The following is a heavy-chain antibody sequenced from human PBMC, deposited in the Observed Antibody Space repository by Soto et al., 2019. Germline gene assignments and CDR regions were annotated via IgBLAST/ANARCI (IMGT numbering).Heavy chain of an antibody. Sequence: SVKVSCKASGFDFGSFGIQFLRQARGRGLEWIGWIVVASGRTNYARQFQGRVAFSRDMSSTTAYMDLYDLKSDDTAVYFCSADHPHTAIGWPVWGQGTTVTVSS. V-gene: IGHV1-58*02. CDR2: IVVASGRT. CDR3: SADHPHTAIGWPV. CDR1: GFDFGSFG. J-gene: IGHJ6*02.